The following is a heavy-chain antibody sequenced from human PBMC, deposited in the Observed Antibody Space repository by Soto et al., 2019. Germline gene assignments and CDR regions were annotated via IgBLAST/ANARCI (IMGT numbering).Heavy chain of an antibody. D-gene: IGHD3-10*01. CDR3: ARSRGVRGVIDYWFDP. J-gene: IGHJ5*02. CDR2: IWYDGSNK. Sequence: GGSLRLSCAASGFTFSSYGMHWVRQAPGKGLEWVAVIWYDGSNKYYADSVKGRFTISRDNSKNTLYLQMNSLRAEDTVVYYCARSRGVRGVIDYWFDPWGQGTLVTVSS. CDR1: GFTFSSYG. V-gene: IGHV3-33*01.